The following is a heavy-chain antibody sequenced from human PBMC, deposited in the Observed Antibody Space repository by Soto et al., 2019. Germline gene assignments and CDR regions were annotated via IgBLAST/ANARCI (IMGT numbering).Heavy chain of an antibody. CDR3: ARDSGYCSGGSCSLDY. CDR2: IWYDGSNK. Sequence: QVQLVESGGGVVQPGRSLRLSCAASGFTFSSYGMHWVRQAPGKGLEWVAVIWYDGSNKYYADSVKGRFTISRDNSNNTLYLQMNSLRAEDTAVYYCARDSGYCSGGSCSLDYWGQGSLVTVSS. CDR1: GFTFSSYG. D-gene: IGHD2-15*01. J-gene: IGHJ4*02. V-gene: IGHV3-33*01.